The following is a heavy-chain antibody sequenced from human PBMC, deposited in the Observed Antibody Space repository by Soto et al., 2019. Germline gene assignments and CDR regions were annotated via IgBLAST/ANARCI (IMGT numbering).Heavy chain of an antibody. CDR3: ARGLNGYLHYFDY. CDR2: INAGNGNT. CDR1: GYTFTGYY. Sequence: GXSVKATWKDTGYTFTGYYMHSVRHSPGQRLEWMGWINAGNGNTKYSQKFQGRVTITRDTSASTAYMELSSLRSEDTAVYYCARGLNGYLHYFDYWGQGTPVTVSS. J-gene: IGHJ4*02. D-gene: IGHD5-18*01. V-gene: IGHV1-3*01.